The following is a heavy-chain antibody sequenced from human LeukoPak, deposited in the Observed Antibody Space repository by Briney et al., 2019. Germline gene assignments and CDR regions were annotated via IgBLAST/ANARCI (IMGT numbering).Heavy chain of an antibody. CDR3: ARELHVERDDY. CDR1: GFVFTSYG. Sequence: GASVKVSCKASGFVFTSYGFTWVRLAPGQGLEWMGWISANDGKTHYSEKHQGRVTMSTDTVTSTAYMELRSLRSDDTAVYYCARELHVERDDYWGQGTLVTVSS. J-gene: IGHJ4*02. CDR2: ISANDGKT. D-gene: IGHD1-1*01. V-gene: IGHV1-18*01.